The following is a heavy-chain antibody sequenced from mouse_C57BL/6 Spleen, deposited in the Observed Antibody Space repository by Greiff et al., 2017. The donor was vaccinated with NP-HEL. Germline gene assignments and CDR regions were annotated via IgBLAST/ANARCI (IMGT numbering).Heavy chain of an antibody. CDR3: TRSSSYDYAMEY. CDR1: GYSITNGNHW. CDR2: LSSSGTN. J-gene: IGHJ4*01. V-gene: IGHV3-4*01. D-gene: IGHD1-1*01. Sequence: ESGPALVKPSQTVSLSCTVTGYSITNGNHWWNWIRQVSGSKLEWKGYLSSSGTNDSNPSLKSRISIPRDTSKNQLFLQLNSVAAEDIATYYCTRSSSYDYAMEYWGQGASVTVSS.